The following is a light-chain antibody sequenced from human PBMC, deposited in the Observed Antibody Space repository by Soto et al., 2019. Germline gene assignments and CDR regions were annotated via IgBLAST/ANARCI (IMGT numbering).Light chain of an antibody. Sequence: ETVMTQSPDTLYVSPGEGATLSCRASQSVRTKLAWYQQKAGQAPRLVVYGASTRATGIPDRFSGSGSGTEFTLTISSLQSEDFAVYYCQQYNSWPTITFGQGTRLEIK. J-gene: IGKJ5*01. CDR3: QQYNSWPTIT. CDR1: QSVRTK. CDR2: GAS. V-gene: IGKV3-15*01.